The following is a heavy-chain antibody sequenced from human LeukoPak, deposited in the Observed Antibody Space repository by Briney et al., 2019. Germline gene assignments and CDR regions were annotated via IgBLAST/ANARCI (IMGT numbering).Heavy chain of an antibody. CDR1: GFTFSNAW. CDR2: IKSKTDGGTT. Sequence: PGGSLRLSCAASGFTFSNAWMSWVRQAPGKGLEWVGRIKSKTDGGTTDYAAPVKGRFTISRDDSKNTLYLQMNSLKTEATAVYYCTTGYGDYGFDYWGQGTLVTVSS. J-gene: IGHJ4*02. D-gene: IGHD4-17*01. CDR3: TTGYGDYGFDY. V-gene: IGHV3-15*01.